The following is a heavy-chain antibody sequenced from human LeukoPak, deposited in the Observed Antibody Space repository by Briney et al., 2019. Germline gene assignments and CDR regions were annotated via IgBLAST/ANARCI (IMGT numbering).Heavy chain of an antibody. CDR2: INDNGNI. Sequence: PSETLSLTCAVYGGPFNGHYWSWVRQPPGKGLEWIGEINDNGNIDYNPSLTSRVTISVDTSKNQFSLKLSSVTAADTAVYYCARGLRRGYSGYDYRATYYYYGMDVWGQGTTVTVSS. V-gene: IGHV4-34*01. CDR3: ARGLRRGYSGYDYRATYYYYGMDV. D-gene: IGHD5-12*01. CDR1: GGPFNGHY. J-gene: IGHJ6*02.